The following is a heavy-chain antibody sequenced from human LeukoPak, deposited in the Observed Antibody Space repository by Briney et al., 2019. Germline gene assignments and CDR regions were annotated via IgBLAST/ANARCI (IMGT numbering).Heavy chain of an antibody. D-gene: IGHD6-19*01. Sequence: PSETLSLTCAVYGGSFSGYYWSWIRQPPGEGLEWIGYFYYGGSTNYNPSLKSRVTISLDTSKNQFSLKLSSVTAADTAVYYCARSGGWYYYFDYWGQGTLVTVSS. CDR3: ARSGGWYYYFDY. J-gene: IGHJ4*02. CDR1: GGSFSGYY. CDR2: FYYGGST. V-gene: IGHV4-59*08.